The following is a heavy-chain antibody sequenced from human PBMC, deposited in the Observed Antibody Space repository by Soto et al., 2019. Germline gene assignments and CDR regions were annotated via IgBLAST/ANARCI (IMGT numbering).Heavy chain of an antibody. CDR3: AKDSGYNYGYFRWFDP. CDR1: GGSISNYY. CDR2: IVYSGST. V-gene: IGHV4-59*01. Sequence: TSETLSLTCTVSGGSISNYYWSWIRQPPGRGLEWIGHIVYSGSTNYNPALKSRVTISVDTSKSQFSLKLSSVTAADTAVYYCAKDSGYNYGYFRWFDPWGQGTLVTVSS. J-gene: IGHJ5*02. D-gene: IGHD5-18*01.